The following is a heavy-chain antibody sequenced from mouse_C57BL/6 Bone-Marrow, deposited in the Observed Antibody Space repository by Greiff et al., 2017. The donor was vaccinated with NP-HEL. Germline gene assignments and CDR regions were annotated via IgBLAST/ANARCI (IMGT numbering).Heavy chain of an antibody. CDR1: GYTFTDYE. Sequence: QVQLQQSGAELVRPGASVTLSCKASGYTFTDYEMHWVKQTPVHGLEWIGAIDPDTGGTAYNQKFKGKAILTADKSSSTAYMELRSLTSEDSAVYYSTRKGGNYLDDWGQGTTLTVSS. V-gene: IGHV1-15*01. CDR3: TRKGGNYLDD. CDR2: IDPDTGGT. J-gene: IGHJ2*01.